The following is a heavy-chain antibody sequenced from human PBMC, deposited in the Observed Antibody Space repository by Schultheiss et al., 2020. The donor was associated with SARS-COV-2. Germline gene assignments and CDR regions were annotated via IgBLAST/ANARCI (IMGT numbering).Heavy chain of an antibody. Sequence: SETLSLTCAVYGGSFSGYYWGWIRQPPGKGLEWIGSIYTSGSTNYNPSLKSRVTMSVDTSKNQFSLKLSSVTAADTAVYYCARLEGSGYPLGYYYGMDVWGQGTTVTVSS. CDR2: IYTSGST. V-gene: IGHV4-59*10. CDR1: GGSFSGYY. CDR3: ARLEGSGYPLGYYYGMDV. D-gene: IGHD3-22*01. J-gene: IGHJ6*02.